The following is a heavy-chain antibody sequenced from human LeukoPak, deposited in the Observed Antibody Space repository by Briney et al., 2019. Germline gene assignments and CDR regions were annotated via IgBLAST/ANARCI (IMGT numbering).Heavy chain of an antibody. J-gene: IGHJ4*02. CDR2: ISGSGCST. V-gene: IGHV3-23*01. D-gene: IGHD3-10*01. CDR3: AKDVGYGSGLFDY. CDR1: GFTFSSYG. Sequence: GGTLRLSCAASGFTFSSYGMSWVRQAPRKGLEWVSAISGSGCSTYYADSVKGRFTISRDNSKNTLYLQMNSLRAEDTAVYYCAKDVGYGSGLFDYWGQGTLVTVSS.